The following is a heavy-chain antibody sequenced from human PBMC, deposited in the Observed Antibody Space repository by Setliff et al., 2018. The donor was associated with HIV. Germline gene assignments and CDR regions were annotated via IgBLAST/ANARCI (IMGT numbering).Heavy chain of an antibody. J-gene: IGHJ4*02. CDR1: GGSIRSGSYY. V-gene: IGHV4-31*03. CDR3: ARSVGYGSGWYNFDY. Sequence: PSETLSLTCTVAGGSIRSGSYYWSWIRQHPGKGLEWIGYIYYSGSTYYNPSLKSRVTRSLDTSKKQFSLKLSSVTAADTAVYYCARSVGYGSGWYNFDYWGQGTLVTVSS. CDR2: IYYSGST. D-gene: IGHD6-19*01.